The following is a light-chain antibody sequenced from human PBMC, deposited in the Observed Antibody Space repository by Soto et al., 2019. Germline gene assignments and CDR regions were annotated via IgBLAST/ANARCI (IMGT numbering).Light chain of an antibody. V-gene: IGLV2-14*01. CDR2: DVS. J-gene: IGLJ1*01. CDR1: SSDVGGYNY. CDR3: SSYTSSTILYV. Sequence: QSALTQPASVSGSPGQSITISCTGNSSDVGGYNYVSWYQQHPGKAPKVLIYDVSYRPSGVSNRFSGSKSGNMASLTISGLQTEDDADYYCSSYTSSTILYVFGTGTKLTVL.